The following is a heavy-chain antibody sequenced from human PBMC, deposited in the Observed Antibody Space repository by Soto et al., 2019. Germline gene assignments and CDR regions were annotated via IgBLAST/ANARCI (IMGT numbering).Heavy chain of an antibody. CDR2: IFYSGSP. CDR1: GGSINNYY. J-gene: IGHJ4*02. CDR3: ARGSDYGRY. Sequence: ETLSLTCTVSGGSINNYYWSWIRQPPGKGLEWIGYIFYSGSPTYSPSLKSRVTISVDTSKNHFSLRLTSVTAADTAVYYCARGSDYGRYWGQGTLVTVSS. D-gene: IGHD4-17*01. V-gene: IGHV4-59*01.